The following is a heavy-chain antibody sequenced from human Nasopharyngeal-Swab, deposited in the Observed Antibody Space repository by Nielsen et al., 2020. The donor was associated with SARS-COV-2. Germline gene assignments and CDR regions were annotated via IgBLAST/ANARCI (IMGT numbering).Heavy chain of an antibody. CDR1: GFTFSSYE. V-gene: IGHV3-48*03. D-gene: IGHD3-16*01. CDR3: ATLDGGISVDY. J-gene: IGHJ4*02. CDR2: ISSSAI. Sequence: GGSLRLSCAASGFTFSSYEMNWVRQAPGKGLEWVSYISSSAIHYADSVKGRFTISRDNVKNSLYLQMSSLRAEDTAVYYCATLDGGISVDYWGQGTLVTVS.